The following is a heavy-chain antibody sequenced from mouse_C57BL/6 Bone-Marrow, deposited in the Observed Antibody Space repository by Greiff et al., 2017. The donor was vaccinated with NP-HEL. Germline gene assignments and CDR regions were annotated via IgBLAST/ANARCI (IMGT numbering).Heavy chain of an antibody. J-gene: IGHJ2*01. CDR2: IYPRSGNT. CDR1: GYTFTSYG. CDR3: AIYYGRDYFDD. V-gene: IGHV1-81*01. D-gene: IGHD1-1*01. Sequence: VQLQQSGAELARPGASVTLSCKASGYTFTSYGISWVKPRTGQGLEWIGEIYPRSGNTYYNEKFKGQAPLTADKSSSTAYMDLRSLTSDDSAVYFCAIYYGRDYFDDWGQGTTLTVSS.